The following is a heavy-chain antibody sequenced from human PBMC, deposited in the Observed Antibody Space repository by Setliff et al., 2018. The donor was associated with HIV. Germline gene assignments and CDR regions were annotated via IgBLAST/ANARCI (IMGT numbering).Heavy chain of an antibody. J-gene: IGHJ4*02. CDR2: IYHSGGT. D-gene: IGHD3-3*01. V-gene: IGHV4-4*02. CDR1: GGSISSTNW. Sequence: SETLSLTCAVSGGSISSTNWWSWVRQPPGKGLEWIGEIYHSGGTNYNPSLKSRVTISVDKSKNQFSLKLNSVTAADTAVYYCMRGRSITIFGVAYFDFWGQGTQVTVSS. CDR3: MRGRSITIFGVAYFDF.